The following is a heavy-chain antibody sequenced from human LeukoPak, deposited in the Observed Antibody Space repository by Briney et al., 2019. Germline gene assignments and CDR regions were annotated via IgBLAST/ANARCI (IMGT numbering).Heavy chain of an antibody. CDR2: IHDSGST. Sequence: SETLSLTCTVSGGSVSSNSYYWGWIRQPPGKGLEWIGRIHDSGSTHYNPSLESRVTISVDTSKNQFSVKLYSVTAADTAVYYCARVDYRLYMDVWGKGTTVTVSS. CDR3: ARVDYRLYMDV. J-gene: IGHJ6*03. CDR1: GGSVSSNSYY. V-gene: IGHV4-39*07. D-gene: IGHD3-16*02.